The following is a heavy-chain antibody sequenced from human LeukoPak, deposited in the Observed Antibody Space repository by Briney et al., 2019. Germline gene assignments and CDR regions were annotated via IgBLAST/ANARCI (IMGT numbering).Heavy chain of an antibody. D-gene: IGHD1-26*01. Sequence: SQTLSLTCTVSGVSISSDVFYWSWIRQPPGKGLEWTGYIFHSGTTYYNPSLKSRVTISVDTSKNQFSLKLSSVTAADTAVYYCARRISGSYHFDSWGQGTLVAVSS. CDR2: IFHSGTT. J-gene: IGHJ4*02. CDR1: GVSISSDVFY. CDR3: ARRISGSYHFDS. V-gene: IGHV4-30-2*01.